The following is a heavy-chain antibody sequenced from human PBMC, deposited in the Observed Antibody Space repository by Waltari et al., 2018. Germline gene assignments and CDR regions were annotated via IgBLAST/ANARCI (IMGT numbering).Heavy chain of an antibody. J-gene: IGHJ3*02. CDR1: GGTFSSYA. Sequence: QVQLVQYGAEVKKPGSSVKVSCKASGGTFSSYAISWVRQAPGHGLEWMGRILPSYGAANTGRKCQGRVTLTADKTTSTAYMELSSLRSEDRAVYYCARDHGYCSGGSCYYAFDIWGQGTMVTVSS. V-gene: IGHV1-69*08. D-gene: IGHD2-15*01. CDR3: ARDHGYCSGGSCYYAFDI. CDR2: ILPSYGAA.